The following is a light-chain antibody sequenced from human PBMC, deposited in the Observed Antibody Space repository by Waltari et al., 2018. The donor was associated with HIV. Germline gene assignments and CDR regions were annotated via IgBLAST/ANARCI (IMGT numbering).Light chain of an antibody. CDR2: GAS. CDR1: QSITTK. J-gene: IGKJ1*01. CDR3: QQYNNWPPWT. Sequence: EIVMTQSPATLSVSPGERVTLSCRASQSITTKLAWYQQTPGQAPRLLIYGASTRAPGIPDRFSGSGSETEFTLTISSLQSEDFAIYYCQQYNNWPPWTFGQGTKVEI. V-gene: IGKV3-15*01.